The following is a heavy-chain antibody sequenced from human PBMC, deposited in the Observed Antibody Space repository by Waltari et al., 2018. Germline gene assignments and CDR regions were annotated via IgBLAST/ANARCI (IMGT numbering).Heavy chain of an antibody. J-gene: IGHJ5*02. CDR3: AREVVPPHTIVVNWFDP. D-gene: IGHD2-2*01. Sequence: QVQLAQSGSELKKPGASVKISCKASGYTFTDYAINWVRQAPGQGLELMGWTPTNQGTQTYAQGFTGRFVFSWDTSVSTAYLQITSLKTEDSAVYYCAREVVPPHTIVVNWFDPWGQGTLVTVSS. CDR1: GYTFTDYA. V-gene: IGHV7-4-1*02. CDR2: TPTNQGTQ.